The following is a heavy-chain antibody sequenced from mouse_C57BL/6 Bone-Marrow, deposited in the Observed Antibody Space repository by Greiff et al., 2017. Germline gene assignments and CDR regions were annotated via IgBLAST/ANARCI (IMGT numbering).Heavy chain of an antibody. V-gene: IGHV1-59*01. CDR1: GYTFTSYW. CDR2: IDPSDSYT. Sequence: QVQLQQPGAELVRPGTSVKLSCKASGYTFTSYWMHWVKQRPGPGLEWIGVIDPSDSYTNYNQKFKGKATLTVDTSSSTAYMQVSSLTSEDAAVYDCARDTGRAWFAYWGQGTLVTVSA. D-gene: IGHD3-2*02. CDR3: ARDTGRAWFAY. J-gene: IGHJ3*01.